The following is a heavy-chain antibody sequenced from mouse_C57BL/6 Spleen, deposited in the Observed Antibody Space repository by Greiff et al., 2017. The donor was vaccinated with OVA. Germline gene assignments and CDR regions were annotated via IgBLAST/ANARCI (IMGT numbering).Heavy chain of an antibody. D-gene: IGHD1-1*01. Sequence: QVQLQQSDAELVKPGASVKISCKVSGYTFTDHTIHWMKQRPEQGLEWIGYIYPRDGSTKYNEKFKGKATLTADKSSSTAYMQLNSLTSEDSAVYFCARDYGSSPSYWYFDVWGTGTTVTVSS. J-gene: IGHJ1*03. CDR2: IYPRDGST. CDR1: GYTFTDHT. CDR3: ARDYGSSPSYWYFDV. V-gene: IGHV1-78*01.